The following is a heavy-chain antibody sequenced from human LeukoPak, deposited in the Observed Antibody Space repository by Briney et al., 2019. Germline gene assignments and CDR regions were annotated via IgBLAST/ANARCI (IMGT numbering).Heavy chain of an antibody. CDR1: GYTFTSYY. V-gene: IGHV1-46*01. Sequence: ASVKVSCKASGYTFTSYYMHWVRQAPGQGLEWMGIINPSGGSTSYAQKFQGRVTMTRDTSTSTVYMELSSLRSEDTAVYYCARDQLYYYDSSGYYYNWFDPWGQGTLVTVS. CDR3: ARDQLYYYDSSGYYYNWFDP. J-gene: IGHJ5*02. CDR2: INPSGGST. D-gene: IGHD3-22*01.